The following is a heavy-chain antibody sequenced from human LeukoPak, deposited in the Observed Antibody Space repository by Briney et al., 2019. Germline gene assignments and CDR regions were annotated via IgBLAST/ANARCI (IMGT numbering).Heavy chain of an antibody. V-gene: IGHV4-34*01. CDR1: GGSFSGYY. CDR3: ASLRTGDFDY. Sequence: SETLSLTCAVYGGSFSGYYWSWIRQPPGKGLEWIGEINPSGSTNYNSSLKRRVTISVDTSKNQFSLKLSSVTAADTAVYYCASLRTGDFDYWGQGALVTVSS. J-gene: IGHJ4*02. D-gene: IGHD3-10*01. CDR2: INPSGST.